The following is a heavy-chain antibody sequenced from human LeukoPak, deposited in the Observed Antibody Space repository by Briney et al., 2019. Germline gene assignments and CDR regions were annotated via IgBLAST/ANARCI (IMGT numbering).Heavy chain of an antibody. V-gene: IGHV3-33*01. J-gene: IGHJ4*02. D-gene: IGHD3-9*01. CDR3: ARVSRELRYFDWLSPFDY. Sequence: GGSLRLSCAASGFTFSSYGMHWVRQAPGKGLEWVAFIYYDGSNKYYADSVKGRFTISRDNAKNSLYLQMNSLRAEDTAVYYCARVSRELRYFDWLSPFDYWGQGTLVTVSS. CDR1: GFTFSSYG. CDR2: IYYDGSNK.